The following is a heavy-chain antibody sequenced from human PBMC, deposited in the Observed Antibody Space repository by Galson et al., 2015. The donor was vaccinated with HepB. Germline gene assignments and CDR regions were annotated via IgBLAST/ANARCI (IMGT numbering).Heavy chain of an antibody. CDR2: IYHAGST. Sequence: ETLSLTCTVSGGSISSVNYWTWVRQPPGKGLEWIGEIYHAGSTNYNPSLKSRVTISVDKSKNQFSLKLTSVTAADTAVYYCARPKYCAGGSCSSAIDCWGQGTLVTVSS. D-gene: IGHD2-15*01. V-gene: IGHV4-4*02. CDR3: ARPKYCAGGSCSSAIDC. CDR1: GGSISSVNY. J-gene: IGHJ4*02.